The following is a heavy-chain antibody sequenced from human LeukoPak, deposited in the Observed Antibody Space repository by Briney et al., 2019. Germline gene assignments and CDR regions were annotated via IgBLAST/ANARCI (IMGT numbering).Heavy chain of an antibody. Sequence: SETLSLTCTVSGGSISSSNYYWGWVRQPPGKGLEWIVYIYSSGSTNSNPSLKSRVTMSVDTSKNQFSLKVSSVTAADTAVYYCARVFDSGSQAYFYYMDVWGKGATVTISS. CDR2: IYSSGST. D-gene: IGHD3-10*01. J-gene: IGHJ6*03. CDR3: ARVFDSGSQAYFYYMDV. CDR1: GGSISSSNYY. V-gene: IGHV4-61*05.